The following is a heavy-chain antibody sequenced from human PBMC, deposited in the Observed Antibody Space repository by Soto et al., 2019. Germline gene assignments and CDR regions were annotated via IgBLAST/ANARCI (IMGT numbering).Heavy chain of an antibody. V-gene: IGHV3-23*01. CDR3: AKDRKRMDV. Sequence: GGSLRLSCAASGFTFSSYGMSWVRQAPGKGLEWVSVITPSSGSTFYADSVKGRFTISRDNSKNTLYLQMNSLRAEDTAVYYCAKDRKRMDVWGQGTTVTVSS. CDR2: ITPSSGST. J-gene: IGHJ6*02. CDR1: GFTFSSYG.